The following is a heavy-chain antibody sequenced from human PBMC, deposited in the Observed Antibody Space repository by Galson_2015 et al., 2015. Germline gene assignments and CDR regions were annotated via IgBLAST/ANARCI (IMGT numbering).Heavy chain of an antibody. CDR3: AREMTVVGFDY. J-gene: IGHJ4*02. Sequence: TLSLTCTVSGGSISSYYWSWIRQPPGKGLEWIGYIYYSRSTNYNPSLKSRVTISVDTSKNQFSLKLSSVTAADTAVYYCAREMTVVGFDYWGQGTLVTVSS. V-gene: IGHV4-59*01. CDR1: GGSISSYY. CDR2: IYYSRST. D-gene: IGHD2-15*01.